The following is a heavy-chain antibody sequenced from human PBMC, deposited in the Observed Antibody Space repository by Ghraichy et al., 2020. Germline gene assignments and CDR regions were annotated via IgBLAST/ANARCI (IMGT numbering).Heavy chain of an antibody. CDR2: IYYSGST. V-gene: IGHV4-59*08. CDR1: GGSISSYY. D-gene: IGHD4-23*01. CDR3: ASHWTRGGNKNFDY. J-gene: IGHJ4*02. Sequence: SETLSLTCTVSGGSISSYYWSWIRQPPGKGLEWIGYIYYSGSTNYNPSLTSRVTISVDTSKNQSSLKLSPGTAADTAVYYFASHWTRGGNKNFDYWGQVTLVTVS.